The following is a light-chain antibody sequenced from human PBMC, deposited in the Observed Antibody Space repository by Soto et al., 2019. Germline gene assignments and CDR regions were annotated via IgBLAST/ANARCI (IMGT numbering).Light chain of an antibody. J-gene: IGKJ2*03. Sequence: EIVLTQSPGTLSLSPGERVTLSCRASQSVSSNYLAWYQQKPGQAPRLLIYATSSRATGIPDRFSGSGSGTDFTVTISRLEPEDFAVYYCQQYGNSPRYSFGQGTKLEIK. CDR2: ATS. CDR3: QQYGNSPRYS. V-gene: IGKV3-20*01. CDR1: QSVSSNY.